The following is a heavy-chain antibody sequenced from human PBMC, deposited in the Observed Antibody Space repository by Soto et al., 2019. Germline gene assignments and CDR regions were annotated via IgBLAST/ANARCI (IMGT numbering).Heavy chain of an antibody. CDR3: AREDSIIIPAVSDF. D-gene: IGHD2-2*01. V-gene: IGHV3-21*01. CDR2: ISKSDYT. Sequence: GGSLRLSCTVSGFAFNNYGINWVRQAPGKGLEWVSSISKSDYTYYSDSAKGRFAISRDNAKSSVSLQMNTLRVEDTAVYYCAREDSIIIPAVSDFWGQGTLVTVPQ. CDR1: GFAFNNYG. J-gene: IGHJ4*02.